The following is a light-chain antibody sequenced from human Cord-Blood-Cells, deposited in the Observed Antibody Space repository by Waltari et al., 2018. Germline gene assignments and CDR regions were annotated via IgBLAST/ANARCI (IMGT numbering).Light chain of an antibody. CDR2: DDS. CDR1: NIGSKS. Sequence: SYVLTQPPSVSVAPGKTARITCGGNNIGSKSVHWYQQKPGQAPVLVGYDDSDRPSWIPERFSGSNSGNTATLTSSRVEAGDEADYYCQVWDSSSDHVVFGGGTKLTFL. CDR3: QVWDSSSDHVV. J-gene: IGLJ2*01. V-gene: IGLV3-21*03.